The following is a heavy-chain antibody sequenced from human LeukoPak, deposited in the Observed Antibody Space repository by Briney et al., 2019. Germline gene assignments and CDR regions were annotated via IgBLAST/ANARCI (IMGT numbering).Heavy chain of an antibody. D-gene: IGHD5-18*01. CDR3: ASIGYRKNFVDY. Sequence: SETLSLTCTVSGGSISSYYWSWIRQPPGKGLEWIRYIYYSGSTYYNPSLKSRVTISVDTSKNQFSLKLSSVTAADTAVYYCASIGYRKNFVDYWGQGTLVTVSS. V-gene: IGHV4-59*08. CDR2: IYYSGST. CDR1: GGSISSYY. J-gene: IGHJ4*02.